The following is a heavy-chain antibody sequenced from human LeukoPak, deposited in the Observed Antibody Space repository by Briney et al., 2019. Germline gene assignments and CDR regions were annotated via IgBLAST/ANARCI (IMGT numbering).Heavy chain of an antibody. J-gene: IGHJ5*02. V-gene: IGHV4-39*07. CDR2: IYYSGST. D-gene: IGHD2/OR15-2a*01. CDR3: ARTYFYNWFDP. CDR1: GGSISSSSYY. Sequence: SETLSLTCTVSGGSISSSSYYWGWIRQPPGKGLEWIGSIYYSGSTYYNPSLKSRVTISVDTSKNQFSLKLSSVTAADTAVYYCARTYFYNWFDPWGQGTLVTVSS.